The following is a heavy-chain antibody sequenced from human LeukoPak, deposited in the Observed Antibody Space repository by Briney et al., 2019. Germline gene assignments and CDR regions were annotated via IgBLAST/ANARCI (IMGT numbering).Heavy chain of an antibody. CDR3: ATSPGIAAPSGYYFDH. CDR1: GYTFNTYA. CDR2: INTNTGNP. V-gene: IGHV7-4-1*02. J-gene: IGHJ4*02. D-gene: IGHD6-13*01. Sequence: ASVKVSCKASGYTFNTYAMNWVRQAPGQGPEWMGWINTNTGNPTYAQGFTGRFVFSLDTSVSTAYLQISSLKAEDTAVYYCATSPGIAAPSGYYFDHWGQGTLVTISS.